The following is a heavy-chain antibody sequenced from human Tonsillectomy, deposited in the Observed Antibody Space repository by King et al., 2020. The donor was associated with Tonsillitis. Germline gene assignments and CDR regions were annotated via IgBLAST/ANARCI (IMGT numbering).Heavy chain of an antibody. J-gene: IGHJ4*02. V-gene: IGHV1-69*12. CDR1: GGTFSSYA. Sequence: VQLVQSGAEVKKPGSSVKVSCKASGGTFSSYAISWVRQAPGQGLEWMGGIIPIFGTANYAQKFQGRVTITADESTSTAYMELSSLGSEDTAMYYCARGAPTYYYDSSGYYSLDYWGQGTLVTVSS. CDR3: ARGAPTYYYDSSGYYSLDY. D-gene: IGHD3-22*01. CDR2: IIPIFGTA.